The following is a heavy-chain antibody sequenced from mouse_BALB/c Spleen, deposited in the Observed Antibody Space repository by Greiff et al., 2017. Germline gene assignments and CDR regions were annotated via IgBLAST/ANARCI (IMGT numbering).Heavy chain of an antibody. D-gene: IGHD2-14*01. J-gene: IGHJ2*01. Sequence: VQLKQSGAELVKPGASVKLSCTASGFNIKDTYMHWVKQRPEQGLEWIGRIDPANGNTKYDPKFQGKATITADTSSNTAYLQLSSLTSEDTAVYYCARGVPRGYFDYWGQGTTLTVSS. V-gene: IGHV14-3*02. CDR2: IDPANGNT. CDR1: GFNIKDTY. CDR3: ARGVPRGYFDY.